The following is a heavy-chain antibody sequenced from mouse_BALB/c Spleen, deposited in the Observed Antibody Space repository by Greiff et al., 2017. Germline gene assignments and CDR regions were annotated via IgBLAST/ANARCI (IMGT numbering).Heavy chain of an antibody. V-gene: IGHV5-6*01. D-gene: IGHD2-4*01. CDR2: ISSGGSYT. CDR1: GFTFSSYG. Sequence: EVKLMESGGDLVKPGGSLKLSCAASGFTFSSYGMSWVRQTPDKRLEWVATISSGGSYTYYPDSVKGRFTISRDNAKNTLYLQMSSLKSEDTAMYYCARQVYDYAFDYWGQGTTLTVSS. CDR3: ARQVYDYAFDY. J-gene: IGHJ2*01.